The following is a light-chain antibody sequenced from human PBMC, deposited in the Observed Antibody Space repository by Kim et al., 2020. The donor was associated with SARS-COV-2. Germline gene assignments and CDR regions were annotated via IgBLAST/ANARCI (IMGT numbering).Light chain of an antibody. CDR1: QSVSNRY. CDR2: AAT. Sequence: EVVLKQLPDTLSLSPGERATLSCRASQSVSNRYLAWYQQKPGQAPRLLIYAATTRATGIPDRFSGSGSGTDFTLAISRLEPEDSAVYYCQQYDNLPRPFGQGTKVDIK. CDR3: QQYDNLPRP. J-gene: IGKJ1*01. V-gene: IGKV3-20*01.